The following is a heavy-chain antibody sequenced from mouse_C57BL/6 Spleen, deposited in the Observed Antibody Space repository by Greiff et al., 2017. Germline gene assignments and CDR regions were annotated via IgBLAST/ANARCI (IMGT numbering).Heavy chain of an antibody. CDR1: GYTFTSYW. Sequence: QVQLQQPGAELVKPGASVKVSCKASGYTFTSYWMHWVKQRPGQGLEWIGRIHPSDSDTNYNQKFKGKATLTVAKSSSTAYMQLSSLTSEDSAVYYCATTVVGRYFDYWGQGTTLTVSS. V-gene: IGHV1-74*01. CDR2: IHPSDSDT. CDR3: ATTVVGRYFDY. D-gene: IGHD1-1*01. J-gene: IGHJ2*01.